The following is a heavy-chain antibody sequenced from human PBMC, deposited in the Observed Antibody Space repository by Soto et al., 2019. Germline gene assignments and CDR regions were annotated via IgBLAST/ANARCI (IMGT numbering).Heavy chain of an antibody. CDR3: ARASSSSYFRGYYYMDV. V-gene: IGHV1-8*01. Sequence: GASVKVSCKASGYTFTSYDINWGRQATGQGLEWMGWMNPNSGNTGYAQKFQGRVTMTRNTSISTAYMELSSLRSEDTAVYYCARASSSSYFRGYYYMDVWGKGTTVSVSS. CDR2: MNPNSGNT. J-gene: IGHJ6*03. CDR1: GYTFTSYD. D-gene: IGHD6-6*01.